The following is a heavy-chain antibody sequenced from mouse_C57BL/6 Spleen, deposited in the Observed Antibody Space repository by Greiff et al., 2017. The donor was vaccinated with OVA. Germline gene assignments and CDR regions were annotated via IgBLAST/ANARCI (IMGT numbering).Heavy chain of an antibody. CDR3: ARPLLRTRYFDV. J-gene: IGHJ1*03. D-gene: IGHD1-1*01. V-gene: IGHV1-26*01. CDR1: GYTFTDYY. CDR2: INPNNGGT. Sequence: EVQLQQSGPELVKPGASVKISCKASGYTFTDYYMNWVKQSHGKSLEWIGDINPNNGGTSYNQKFKGKATLTVDKSSSTAYMELRSLTSEDSAVYYCARPLLRTRYFDVWGTGTTVTVSS.